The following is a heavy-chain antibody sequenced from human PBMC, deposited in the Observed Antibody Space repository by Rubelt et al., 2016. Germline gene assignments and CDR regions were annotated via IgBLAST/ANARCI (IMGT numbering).Heavy chain of an antibody. CDR2: IWSDGSNK. V-gene: IGHV3-33*01. J-gene: IGHJ6*02. D-gene: IGHD6-19*01. CDR3: AREPPTERVAGTTFCYGLDA. Sequence: VRQAPGKGLEWVAVIWSDGSNKYYVDSVKGRFTISRDNSKNRLFLQMNSLRAEDTAVYYCAREPPTERVAGTTFCYGLDAWGQGTTVTVSS.